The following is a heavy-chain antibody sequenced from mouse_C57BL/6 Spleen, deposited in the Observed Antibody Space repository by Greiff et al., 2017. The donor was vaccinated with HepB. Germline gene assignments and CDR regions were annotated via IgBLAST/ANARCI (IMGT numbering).Heavy chain of an antibody. CDR2: IYPGSGST. CDR1: GYTFTSYW. Sequence: VQLQQPGAELVKPGASVKMSCKASGYTFTSYWITWVKQRPGQGLEWIGDIYPGSGSTNYNEKFKSKATLTVDTSSSTAYMQLSSLTSEDSAVYYCARGVTGTGYYYAMDYWGQGTSVTVSS. J-gene: IGHJ4*01. V-gene: IGHV1-55*01. CDR3: ARGVTGTGYYYAMDY. D-gene: IGHD4-1*01.